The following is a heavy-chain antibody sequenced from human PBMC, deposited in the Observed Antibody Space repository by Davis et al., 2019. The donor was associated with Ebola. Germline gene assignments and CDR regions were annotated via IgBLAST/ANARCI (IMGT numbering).Heavy chain of an antibody. Sequence: SVKVSCKASGFTFTSSAMQWVRQARGQRLEWIGWIVVGSGNTNYAQKFQERVTITRDMSTSTAYMELSSLRSEDTAVYYCAADRGNWNAFDIWGQGKMVNVSS. J-gene: IGHJ3*02. D-gene: IGHD1-1*01. CDR1: GFTFTSSA. CDR2: IVVGSGNT. V-gene: IGHV1-58*02. CDR3: AADRGNWNAFDI.